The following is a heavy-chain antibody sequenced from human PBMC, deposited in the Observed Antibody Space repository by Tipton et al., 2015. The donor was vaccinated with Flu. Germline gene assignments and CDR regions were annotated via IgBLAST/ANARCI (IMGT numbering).Heavy chain of an antibody. CDR2: IYHSGST. J-gene: IGHJ4*02. Sequence: TLSLTCTVSGYSISSGYYWGWIRQPPGKGLEWIGSIYHSGSTYYNPSLKSRVTISVDTSKNQFSLKLSSVTAADTAVYYCARSYGDWDQGTLVTVSS. CDR1: GYSISSGYY. V-gene: IGHV4-38-2*02. CDR3: ARSYGD. D-gene: IGHD4-17*01.